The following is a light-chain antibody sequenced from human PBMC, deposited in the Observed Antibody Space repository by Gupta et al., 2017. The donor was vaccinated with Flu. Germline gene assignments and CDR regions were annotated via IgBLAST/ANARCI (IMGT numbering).Light chain of an antibody. V-gene: IGKV3-20*01. CDR1: QSGSTRY. CDR2: GAS. J-gene: IGKJ4*01. CDR3: QQDGSSTLT. Sequence: EIVLTQSPGTLSLSPGERVTLSCRASQSGSTRYLAWYRQKPGQAPRLLIYGASTRATGITDRFSGSGSGTEFTLTISRREPEDFAVYYCQQDGSSTLTFGGGTKVEIK.